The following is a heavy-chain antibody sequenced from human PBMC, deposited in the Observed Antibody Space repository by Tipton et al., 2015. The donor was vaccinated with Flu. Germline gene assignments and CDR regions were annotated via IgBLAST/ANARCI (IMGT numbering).Heavy chain of an antibody. Sequence: SLRLSCVASRFSFEDYDMHWVRQAPGKGLDWVSVLYSDGRTYYAKSVKGRFTISRDNSKNTLHFQMNSLRPEDTALYYCARGVAGGFDIWGQGTMVSVS. J-gene: IGHJ3*02. CDR1: RFSFEDYD. D-gene: IGHD6-19*01. CDR2: LYSDGRT. CDR3: ARGVAGGFDI. V-gene: IGHV3-53*05.